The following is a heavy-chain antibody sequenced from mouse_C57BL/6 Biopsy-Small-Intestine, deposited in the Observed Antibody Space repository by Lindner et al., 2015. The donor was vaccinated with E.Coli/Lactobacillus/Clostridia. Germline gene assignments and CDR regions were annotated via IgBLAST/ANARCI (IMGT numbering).Heavy chain of an antibody. CDR3: ARGRFLTLEYYFDY. V-gene: IGHV1-4*01. CDR2: LIPILGTP. Sequence: SVKVSCKASGGSFSNYDISWVRQAPGQGLEWMGGLIPILGTPKYAQKFQGRVTITADESTSTAYMELSSLRSEDTAVYYCARGRFLTLEYYFDYWGQGT. J-gene: IGHJ2*01. CDR1: GGSFSNYD.